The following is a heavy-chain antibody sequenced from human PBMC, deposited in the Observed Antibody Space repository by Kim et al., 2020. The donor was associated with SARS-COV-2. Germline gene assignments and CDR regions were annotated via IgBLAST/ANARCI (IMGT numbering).Heavy chain of an antibody. Sequence: NYSPSFQGHVTISADKSISTAYLQWSSLKASDTAMYYCARRVLEEWYFDLWGRGTLVTVSS. V-gene: IGHV5-10-1*01. D-gene: IGHD3-10*01. CDR3: ARRVLEEWYFDL. J-gene: IGHJ2*01.